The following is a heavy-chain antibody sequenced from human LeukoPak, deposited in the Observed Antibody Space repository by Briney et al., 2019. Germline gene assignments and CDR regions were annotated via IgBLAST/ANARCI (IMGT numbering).Heavy chain of an antibody. CDR2: VIPIFGTA. CDR3: ARDSNSSGWNDAFDI. J-gene: IGHJ3*02. CDR1: GGTFSSYA. Sequence: SVKVSCKASGGTFSSYAISWVRQAPGQGLEWMGGVIPIFGTANYAQKFQGRVTITAGESTSTAYMELSSLGSEDTAVYYCARDSNSSGWNDAFDIWGQGTMVTVSS. V-gene: IGHV1-69*13. D-gene: IGHD6-19*01.